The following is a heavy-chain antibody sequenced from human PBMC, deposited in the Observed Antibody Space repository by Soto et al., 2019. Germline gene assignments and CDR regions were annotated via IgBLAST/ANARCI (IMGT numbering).Heavy chain of an antibody. CDR3: ARDHIAEPGLN. Sequence: SEALSLTCRVSGASISGDGHYWSWIRQYPGGGLEWIGYLYYSGSTFYTPSLRSRVSILGDTSKNQFSLSLTSVTAADTAVYYCARDHIAEPGLNWGQGNLVTVSS. CDR1: GASISGDGHY. V-gene: IGHV4-31*03. CDR2: LYYSGST. J-gene: IGHJ4*02. D-gene: IGHD2-21*01.